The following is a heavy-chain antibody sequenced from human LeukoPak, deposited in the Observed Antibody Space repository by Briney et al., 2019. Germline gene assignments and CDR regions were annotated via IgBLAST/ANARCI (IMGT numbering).Heavy chain of an antibody. CDR1: CYSISSGYY. V-gene: IGHV4-38-2*01. J-gene: IGHJ4*02. CDR3: ARRRGAYFDY. D-gene: IGHD1-26*01. CDR2: IYHGGST. Sequence: MASETLSLTCALYCYSISSGYYWGCMRQPPGKGLVWIGSIYHGGSTYSSPSLKSRVTISVDPSKNQFSLKLSCVTAAGTAVYYCARRRGAYFDYWGQGTLVTVSS.